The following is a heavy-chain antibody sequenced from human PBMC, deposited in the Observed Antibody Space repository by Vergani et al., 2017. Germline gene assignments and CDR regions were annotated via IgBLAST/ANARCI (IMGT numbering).Heavy chain of an antibody. CDR1: GYTFTSYY. CDR3: ARVLMIAAANDPLDY. Sequence: QVQLVQSGAEVKKPGASVKVSCKASGYTFTSYYMHWVRQAPGQGLEWMGIINPSGGSTSYAQKFQGRVTMTRDTSTSTVYMELSSLRSEATAVYYCARVLMIAAANDPLDYWGQGTLVTVSS. V-gene: IGHV1-46*01. J-gene: IGHJ4*02. CDR2: INPSGGST. D-gene: IGHD6-13*01.